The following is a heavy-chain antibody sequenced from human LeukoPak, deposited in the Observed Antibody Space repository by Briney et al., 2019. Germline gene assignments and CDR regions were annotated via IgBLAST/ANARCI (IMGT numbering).Heavy chain of an antibody. CDR2: IYYSGST. CDR3: ARGREYSSSWYALGY. V-gene: IGHV4-61*01. Sequence: PSETLSLTCTVSGGSVSSGSYYWSWIRQPPGKGLEWIGYIYYSGSTNYNPSLKSRVTISVDTSKNQFSLKLSSVTAADTAVYYRARGREYSSSWYALGYWGQGTLVTVSS. J-gene: IGHJ4*02. D-gene: IGHD6-13*01. CDR1: GGSVSSGSYY.